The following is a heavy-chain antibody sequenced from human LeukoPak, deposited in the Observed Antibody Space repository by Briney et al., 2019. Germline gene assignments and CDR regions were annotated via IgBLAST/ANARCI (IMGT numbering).Heavy chain of an antibody. CDR1: GYTFTSYD. V-gene: IGHV1-8*01. Sequence: ASVKVSCKASGYTFTSYDINWVRQATGQGVEGMGWMNPNSGNTGYAQKFQGRVTMTRNTSISTAYLELSSLRSEDTAVYYCARAGGYCGRISCPYYFDYWGQGSLVAVSS. D-gene: IGHD2-15*01. J-gene: IGHJ4*02. CDR2: MNPNSGNT. CDR3: ARAGGYCGRISCPYYFDY.